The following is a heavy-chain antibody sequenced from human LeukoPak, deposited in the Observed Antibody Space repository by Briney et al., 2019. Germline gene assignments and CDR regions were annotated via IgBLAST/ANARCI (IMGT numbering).Heavy chain of an antibody. Sequence: QSGGSLRLSCAASGFTFSSYAMSWVRQAPGKGLEWVSAMSGSAGSTYYADSVKGRFTISRDNSKNTLYLHMNSLRAEDTAVYYCAKIPATFYYYMDVWGKGTTVTISS. J-gene: IGHJ6*03. V-gene: IGHV3-23*01. D-gene: IGHD2-2*01. CDR1: GFTFSSYA. CDR2: MSGSAGST. CDR3: AKIPATFYYYMDV.